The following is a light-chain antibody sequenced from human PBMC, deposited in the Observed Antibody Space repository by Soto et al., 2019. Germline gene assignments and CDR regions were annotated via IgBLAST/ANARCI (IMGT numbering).Light chain of an antibody. CDR3: QQYNNWPTWT. J-gene: IGKJ1*01. CDR2: GAS. CDR1: QSISSSY. Sequence: EIVLTQSPATLSLSPGKRATLSCRASQSISSSYLAWYQQRPGQAPRLIIYGASSRATGIPDRFSGSACGTEFTLTISRLEPEDFAVYYGQQYNNWPTWTFGQGTKLDI. V-gene: IGKV3-20*01.